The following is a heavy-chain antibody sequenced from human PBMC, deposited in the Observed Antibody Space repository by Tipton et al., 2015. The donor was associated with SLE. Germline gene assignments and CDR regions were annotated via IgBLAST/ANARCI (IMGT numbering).Heavy chain of an antibody. Sequence: SLRLSCAASGFTFSDYYMSWIRQAPGKGLEWVSGISWNSGSIGYADSVKGRFTISRDNAKNSLYLQMNSLRAEDTVLYYCAKGSAADAFDIWGQGTMVTVSS. CDR2: ISWNSGSI. J-gene: IGHJ3*02. V-gene: IGHV3-9*01. CDR3: AKGSAADAFDI. CDR1: GFTFSDYY. D-gene: IGHD6-13*01.